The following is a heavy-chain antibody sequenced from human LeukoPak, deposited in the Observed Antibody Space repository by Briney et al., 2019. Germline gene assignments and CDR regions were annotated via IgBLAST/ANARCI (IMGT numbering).Heavy chain of an antibody. D-gene: IGHD3-10*01. CDR3: ARVLSHICYGSGSTGVDP. CDR1: GGSISSGGYY. Sequence: SQTLSLNCTVSGGSISSGGYYWSWIRQHPGKGLEWIGYIYYSGSTYYNPSLKSRVTISVDTSKNQFSLKLSSVTAADTAVYYCARVLSHICYGSGSTGVDPWGQGTLVTVSS. CDR2: IYYSGST. J-gene: IGHJ5*02. V-gene: IGHV4-31*03.